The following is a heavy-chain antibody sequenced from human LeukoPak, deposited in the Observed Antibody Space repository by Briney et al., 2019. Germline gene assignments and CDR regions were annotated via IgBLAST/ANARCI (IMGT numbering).Heavy chain of an antibody. CDR3: ARRAGAYSHPYDY. CDR1: GFTFSSYS. D-gene: IGHD4/OR15-4a*01. CDR2: ISSSSSYI. Sequence: GGLRLSCAASGFTFSSYSMNWVRQAPGKWLEWVSSISSSSSYIYYADSVKGRFTISRDNAKNSLYLQMNSLRAEDTAVYYCARRAGAYSHPYDYWGQGTLVTVSS. V-gene: IGHV3-21*04. J-gene: IGHJ4*02.